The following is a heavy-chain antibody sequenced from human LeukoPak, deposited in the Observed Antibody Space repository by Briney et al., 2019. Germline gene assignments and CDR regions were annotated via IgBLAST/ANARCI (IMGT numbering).Heavy chain of an antibody. V-gene: IGHV4-39*07. CDR1: GGSISSSSYY. J-gene: IGHJ4*02. D-gene: IGHD5-24*01. CDR2: IYYSGST. CDR3: ARYFRDGYLFDY. Sequence: SETLSLTCTVSGGSISSSSYYWGWIRQPPGKGLEWIGSIYYSGSTYYNPSLKSRVTISVDTSKNQFSLKLSSVTAADTAVYYCARYFRDGYLFDYWGQGTLVTVSS.